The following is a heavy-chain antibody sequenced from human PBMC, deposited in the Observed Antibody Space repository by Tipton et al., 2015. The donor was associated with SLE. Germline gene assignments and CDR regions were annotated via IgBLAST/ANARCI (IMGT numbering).Heavy chain of an antibody. D-gene: IGHD6-13*01. J-gene: IGHJ3*01. Sequence: TLSLTCTVSGGSISGYYWGWIRQPPGKGLEWIGTIYHTGNTYYNPSLKSRVTISVDTSKNQFSLRLKYVTAADTAVHYCATSYSSSWYTFNVWGQGTMVTVSS. CDR2: IYHTGNT. V-gene: IGHV4-38-2*02. CDR3: ATSYSSSWYTFNV. CDR1: GGSISGYY.